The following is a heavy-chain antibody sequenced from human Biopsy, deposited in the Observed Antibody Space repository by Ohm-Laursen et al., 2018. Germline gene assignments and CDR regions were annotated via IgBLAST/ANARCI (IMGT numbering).Heavy chain of an antibody. Sequence: SVNVSCKPSVYTFPYFGIRWARQAPGRGLEGMGWISPYNGNGDYEKNFHGRVNLTADTSTSTVYMELRSLRSGDTAVYYCATSHYFESTGYAFDFWGQGTMVSVSS. CDR2: ISPYNGNG. J-gene: IGHJ3*01. CDR1: VYTFPYFG. V-gene: IGHV1-18*01. D-gene: IGHD3-22*01. CDR3: ATSHYFESTGYAFDF.